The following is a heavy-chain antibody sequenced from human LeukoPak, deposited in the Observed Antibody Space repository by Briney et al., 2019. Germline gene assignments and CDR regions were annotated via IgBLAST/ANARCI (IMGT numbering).Heavy chain of an antibody. CDR2: IRYDGSYK. Sequence: SGGSLRLSCAASGFPFRSYAMHWVRQAPGKGLEWVAFIRYDGSYKYYADSVKGRFTISRDNSKSTLYLQMNSLRAEDTAVYYCAKGGLTAAWYYYMDVWGKGTTVTVSS. D-gene: IGHD2-21*02. CDR3: AKGGLTAAWYYYMDV. J-gene: IGHJ6*03. V-gene: IGHV3-30*02. CDR1: GFPFRSYA.